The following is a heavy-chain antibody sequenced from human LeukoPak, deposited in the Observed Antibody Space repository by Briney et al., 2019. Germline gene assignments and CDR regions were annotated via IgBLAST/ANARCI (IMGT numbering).Heavy chain of an antibody. Sequence: PGGSLRLSCAASGFTFSSYGMHWVRQAPGKGLEWVAVIWYDGSNKYYADSVKGRFTISRDNSKNTLYLQMNSLRAEDTAVYYCARVITNHYYDSSGYYHRAYYYYGMDVWGQGTTVTVSS. D-gene: IGHD3-22*01. CDR3: ARVITNHYYDSSGYYHRAYYYYGMDV. CDR1: GFTFSSYG. CDR2: IWYDGSNK. V-gene: IGHV3-33*08. J-gene: IGHJ6*02.